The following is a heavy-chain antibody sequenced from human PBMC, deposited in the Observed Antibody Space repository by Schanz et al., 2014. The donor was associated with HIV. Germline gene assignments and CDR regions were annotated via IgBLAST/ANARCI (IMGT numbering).Heavy chain of an antibody. J-gene: IGHJ4*02. CDR3: AKVGRIYSTTWIDH. D-gene: IGHD6-13*01. CDR1: GFTFSTYG. Sequence: QVQLVESGGGVVQPGRSLRLSCAASGFTFSTYGIHWVRQAPAKGLEWVAGISYDGSIKEYADSVKGRFAISRDNSKNTVYLQMNSLRGEDSAVYYCAKVGRIYSTTWIDHWGQGTLVTVSS. CDR2: ISYDGSIK. V-gene: IGHV3-30*18.